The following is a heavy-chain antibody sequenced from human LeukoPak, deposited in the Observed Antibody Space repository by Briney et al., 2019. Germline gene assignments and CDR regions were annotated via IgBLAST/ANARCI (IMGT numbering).Heavy chain of an antibody. J-gene: IGHJ4*02. CDR3: ARGPHERSGYPDD. Sequence: SVKVSCKASGGTFSSYAISWVRQAPGQGLEWMGRIIPILGIANYAQKFQGRVTITADKSTSTAYMELRSLRSDDTAVYYCARGPHERSGYPDDWGQGTLVTVSP. V-gene: IGHV1-69*04. D-gene: IGHD3-22*01. CDR2: IIPILGIA. CDR1: GGTFSSYA.